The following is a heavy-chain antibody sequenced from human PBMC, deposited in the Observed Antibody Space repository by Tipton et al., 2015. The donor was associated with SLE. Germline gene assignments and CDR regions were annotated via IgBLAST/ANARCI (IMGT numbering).Heavy chain of an antibody. V-gene: IGHV4-39*02. Sequence: TLSLTCTVSGGSISSSSYYWGWIRQPPGKGLEWIGSIYYRGSTYYNPSLKSRVTISVDTSKNQFSLKLSSVTAADTAVYYCAREGVGNWGLFFDYWGQGTLVTVSS. D-gene: IGHD7-27*01. CDR2: IYYRGST. CDR1: GGSISSSSYY. J-gene: IGHJ4*02. CDR3: AREGVGNWGLFFDY.